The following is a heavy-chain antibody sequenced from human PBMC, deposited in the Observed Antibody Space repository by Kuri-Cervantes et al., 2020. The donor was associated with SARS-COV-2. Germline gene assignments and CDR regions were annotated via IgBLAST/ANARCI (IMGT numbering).Heavy chain of an antibody. V-gene: IGHV4-39*02. Sequence: SETLSLTCTVSGGSISSSSYYWGWIRQPPGKGLEWIGSIYYSGSTYYNPSLKSRVTISVDTSKNQFSLKLSSVTAADTAVYYCARDLAAGPLRGYYYYGMDVWGQGTTVTVSS. CDR3: ARDLAAGPLRGYYYYGMDV. D-gene: IGHD6-6*01. J-gene: IGHJ6*02. CDR2: IYYSGST. CDR1: GGSISSSSYY.